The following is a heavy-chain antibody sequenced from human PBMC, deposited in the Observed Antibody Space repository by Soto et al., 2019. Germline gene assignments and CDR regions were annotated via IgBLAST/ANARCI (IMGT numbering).Heavy chain of an antibody. CDR1: GGTFSSYA. CDR3: ARSTGGGYKFDP. CDR2: IIPIFGTA. D-gene: IGHD7-27*01. V-gene: IGHV1-69*06. J-gene: IGHJ5*02. Sequence: QVQLVQSGAEVKKPGSSVKVYCKASGGTFSSYAISWVRQAPGQGLERMGGIIPIFGTANYAQKFQVRVTITADKSTSTAYMELSSLRSEDTAVYYCARSTGGGYKFDPWGQGTLVTVSS.